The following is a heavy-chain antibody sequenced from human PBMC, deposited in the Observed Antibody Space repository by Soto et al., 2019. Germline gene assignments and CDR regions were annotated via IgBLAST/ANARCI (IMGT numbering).Heavy chain of an antibody. CDR2: INPNSGGT. CDR3: ARDGGSYYMGFDP. CDR1: GYTFTGYY. J-gene: IGHJ5*02. Sequence: GASVKVTCKPSGYTFTGYYMHLLLQAPVQGLEWMGWINPNSGGTNYAQKFQGRVTMTRDTSISTAYMEMSRLRSDDTAVYYCARDGGSYYMGFDPWGQGTLVTVSS. V-gene: IGHV1-2*02. D-gene: IGHD1-26*01.